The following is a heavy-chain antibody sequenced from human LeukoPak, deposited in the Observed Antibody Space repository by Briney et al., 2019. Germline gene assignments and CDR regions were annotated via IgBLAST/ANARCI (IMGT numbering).Heavy chain of an antibody. CDR2: INHSGST. CDR3: ARGPYGSGSYYISPSFDY. Sequence: PSETLFLTCAVYGGSFSGYYWSWIRQPPGKGLEWIGEINHSGSTNYNPSLKSRVTISVDTSKNQFSLKLSSVTAADTAVYYCARGPYGSGSYYISPSFDYWGQGTLVTVSS. D-gene: IGHD3-10*01. V-gene: IGHV4-34*01. J-gene: IGHJ4*02. CDR1: GGSFSGYY.